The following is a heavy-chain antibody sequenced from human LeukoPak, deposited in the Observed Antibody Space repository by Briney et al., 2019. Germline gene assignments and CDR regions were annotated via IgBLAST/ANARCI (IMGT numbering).Heavy chain of an antibody. J-gene: IGHJ4*02. CDR1: GFTFDDYG. Sequence: PGGSLRLSCAASGFTFDDYGMSWVRQAPGKGLECVSRISWNGGSTGYADSVKGRFTISRDNAKNSLYLQMNSLRAEDTALYYCARDSVRGGPFDYWGQGSLVTVSS. D-gene: IGHD3-10*02. CDR3: ARDSVRGGPFDY. V-gene: IGHV3-20*04. CDR2: ISWNGGST.